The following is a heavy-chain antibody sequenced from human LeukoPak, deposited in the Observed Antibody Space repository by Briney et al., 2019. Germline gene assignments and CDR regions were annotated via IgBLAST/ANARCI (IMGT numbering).Heavy chain of an antibody. D-gene: IGHD4-23*01. CDR2: INHRGRT. Sequence: SETLSLTCAVYGGSFSGYHWNWIRQSPGKGLEWIGEINHRGRTNYNPSLKNRVTISVETSKNQFSLKLSSVTAADTAIYYCARDPTTVVTTPYYFDFWGQGTLVTVSP. V-gene: IGHV4-34*01. J-gene: IGHJ4*02. CDR3: ARDPTTVVTTPYYFDF. CDR1: GGSFSGYH.